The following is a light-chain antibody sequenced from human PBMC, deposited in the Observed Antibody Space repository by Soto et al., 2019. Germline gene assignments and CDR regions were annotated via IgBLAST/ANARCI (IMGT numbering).Light chain of an antibody. J-gene: IGKJ1*01. CDR3: QKYNSAPPWT. CDR2: AAS. V-gene: IGKV1-27*01. Sequence: DVHMTQSPSALSASVLDRFTITCLASQGISNYLAWYQQKPGKVPKLLIYAASTLQSGAPSRLSGSGSGTDFTLTISSLQPEDVATYYCQKYNSAPPWTFGQGTKVDIK. CDR1: QGISNY.